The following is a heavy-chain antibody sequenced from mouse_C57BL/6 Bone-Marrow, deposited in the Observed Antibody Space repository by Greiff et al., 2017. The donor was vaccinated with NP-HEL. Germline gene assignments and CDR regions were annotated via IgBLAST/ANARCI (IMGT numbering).Heavy chain of an antibody. V-gene: IGHV1-15*01. CDR3: TRSGYDYDGYFDV. J-gene: IGHJ1*03. CDR1: GYTFTDYE. Sequence: QVQLKQSGAELVRPGASVTLSCKASGYTFTDYEMHWVKQTPVHGLEWIGAIDPETGGTAYNQKFKGKAILTADKSSSTAYMELRSLTSEDSAVYYCTRSGYDYDGYFDVWGTGTTVTVSS. D-gene: IGHD2-4*01. CDR2: IDPETGGT.